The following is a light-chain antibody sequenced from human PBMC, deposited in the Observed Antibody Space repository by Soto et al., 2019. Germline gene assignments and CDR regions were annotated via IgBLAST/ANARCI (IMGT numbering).Light chain of an antibody. CDR2: EAS. CDR1: QSVNRW. V-gene: IGKV1-5*03. Sequence: DIQMTQSPSTLSASVGDRVTITCRASQSVNRWLAWYQQKPGKAPKLLIYEASSLESGVPSRFGGSGSGTEFTLTISSLQPDDFAISYCPLYNSSSWTVGPGPKVDIK. J-gene: IGKJ1*01. CDR3: PLYNSSSWT.